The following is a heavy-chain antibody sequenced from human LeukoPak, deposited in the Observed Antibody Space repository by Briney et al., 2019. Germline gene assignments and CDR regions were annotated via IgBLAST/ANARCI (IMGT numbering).Heavy chain of an antibody. Sequence: ASVKVSCKASGYTFTGYYMHWVRQAPGQGLEWMGWINPNSGGTNYAQKFQGRVTMTRDTSISTAYMGLSRLRSDDTAVYYCAREVGYCSGGSCYGDAFDIWGQGTMVTVSS. J-gene: IGHJ3*02. D-gene: IGHD2-15*01. V-gene: IGHV1-2*02. CDR3: AREVGYCSGGSCYGDAFDI. CDR1: GYTFTGYY. CDR2: INPNSGGT.